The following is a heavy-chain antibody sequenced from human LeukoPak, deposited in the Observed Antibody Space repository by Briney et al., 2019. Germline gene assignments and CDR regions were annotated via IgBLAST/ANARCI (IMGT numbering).Heavy chain of an antibody. V-gene: IGHV4-34*01. Sequence: SETLSLTCAVYGGSLSGYYWSWIRQPPGKGLEWIGEINHSGSTNYNPSLKSRVTISVDTSKNQFSLKLSSVTAADTAVYYCARSRGGYSYGYLVPWGQGTLVTVSS. J-gene: IGHJ5*02. D-gene: IGHD5-18*01. CDR2: INHSGST. CDR3: ARSRGGYSYGYLVP. CDR1: GGSLSGYY.